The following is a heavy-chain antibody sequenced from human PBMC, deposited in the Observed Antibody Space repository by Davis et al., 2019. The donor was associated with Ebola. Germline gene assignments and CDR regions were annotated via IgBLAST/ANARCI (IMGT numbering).Heavy chain of an antibody. V-gene: IGHV2-5*01. Sequence: SGPTLVKPTQTLTLTCTFSGFSLSTNGVAVGWIRQPPGKALEWLALIYWNDDKRYSPSLKSRLTVTKDTSKNEVVLTMTNMDPVDTATYYCAHRNYDFWSGVRDDSFDIWGQGTMVTVSS. CDR3: AHRNYDFWSGVRDDSFDI. J-gene: IGHJ3*02. CDR2: IYWNDDK. CDR1: GFSLSTNGVA. D-gene: IGHD3-3*01.